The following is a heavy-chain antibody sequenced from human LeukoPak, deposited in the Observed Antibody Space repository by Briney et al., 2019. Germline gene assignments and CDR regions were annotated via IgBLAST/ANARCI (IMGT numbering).Heavy chain of an antibody. Sequence: GRSLRLSCAASGFTFSSYGMHWVRQAPGKGLEWVAVIWYDGSNKYYADSVKGRFTISRDNSKNTLYLQMNSLRAEDTAVYYCARGPGQLVCPDEFDYWGQGTLVTVSS. J-gene: IGHJ4*02. CDR1: GFTFSSYG. CDR2: IWYDGSNK. D-gene: IGHD6-6*01. V-gene: IGHV3-33*01. CDR3: ARGPGQLVCPDEFDY.